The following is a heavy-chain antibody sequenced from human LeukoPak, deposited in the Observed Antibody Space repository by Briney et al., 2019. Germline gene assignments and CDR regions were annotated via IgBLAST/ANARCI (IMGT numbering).Heavy chain of an antibody. J-gene: IGHJ4*02. CDR1: GFTFRDYD. Sequence: GGSLRLSCAAAGFTFRDYDMHWVRQATGKGLEWVSSIGTAGDTYYTGSVKGRFTISRENAKNSLYLQMNSLRAGDTAVYYCARVAKERVGGVYYFDYWGQGTLVTVSS. CDR2: IGTAGDT. CDR3: ARVAKERVGGVYYFDY. V-gene: IGHV3-13*01. D-gene: IGHD1-1*01.